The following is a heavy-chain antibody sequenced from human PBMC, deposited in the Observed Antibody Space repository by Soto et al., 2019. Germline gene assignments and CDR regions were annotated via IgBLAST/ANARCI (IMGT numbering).Heavy chain of an antibody. V-gene: IGHV1-8*01. J-gene: IGHJ6*02. D-gene: IGHD3-16*01. Sequence: QVQLVQSGAEVKKPGASVKVSCKASGYTFTSYDINWVRQATGQGLEWMGWMNTNSANTGYAQKFQGRVTMTRNTYTVTAYMALSSMRSEDPAGAYCAREGVRGIDVWGHGTPVTVSS. CDR2: MNTNSANT. CDR3: AREGVRGIDV. CDR1: GYTFTSYD.